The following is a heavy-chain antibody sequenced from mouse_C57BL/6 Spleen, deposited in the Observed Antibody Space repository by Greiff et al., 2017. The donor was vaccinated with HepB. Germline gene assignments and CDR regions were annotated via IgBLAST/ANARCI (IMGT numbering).Heavy chain of an antibody. CDR2: ISSGGSYT. V-gene: IGHV5-6*01. CDR3: ARRPYDYDVAWFAY. Sequence: EVQLVESGGDLVKPGGSLKLSCAASGFTFSSYGMSWVRQTPDKRLEWVATISSGGSYTYYPDSVKGRFTISRDNAKNTLYLQMSSLKSEDTAMYYCARRPYDYDVAWFAYWGQGTLVTVSA. CDR1: GFTFSSYG. J-gene: IGHJ3*01. D-gene: IGHD2-4*01.